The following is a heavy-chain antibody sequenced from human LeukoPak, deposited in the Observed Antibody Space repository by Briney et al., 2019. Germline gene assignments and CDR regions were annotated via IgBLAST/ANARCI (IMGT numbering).Heavy chain of an antibody. CDR2: IIPIFGTA. CDR1: GGTFSSYA. Sequence: SVEVSCKASGGTFSSYAISWVRQAPGQGLEWMGRIIPIFGTANYAQKFQGRVTITTDESTSTAYMELSSLRSEDTAVYYCARHPRATVTMGPYFDYWGQGTLVTVSS. CDR3: ARHPRATVTMGPYFDY. V-gene: IGHV1-69*05. J-gene: IGHJ4*02. D-gene: IGHD4-17*01.